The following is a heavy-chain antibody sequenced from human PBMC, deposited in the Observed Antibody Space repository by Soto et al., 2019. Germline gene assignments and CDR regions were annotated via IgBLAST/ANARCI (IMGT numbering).Heavy chain of an antibody. CDR1: GGSFSGYY. J-gene: IGHJ4*02. D-gene: IGHD3-10*01. CDR3: ASRTPEVRHDY. V-gene: IGHV4-34*01. CDR2: INHSGST. Sequence: SETLSLTCAVYGGSFSGYYWSWIRQPPGKGLEWIGEINHSGSTNYNPSLKSRVTISVDTSKNQFSLKLSSVTAADTAVYYCASRTPEVRHDYWGQGTLVTVSS.